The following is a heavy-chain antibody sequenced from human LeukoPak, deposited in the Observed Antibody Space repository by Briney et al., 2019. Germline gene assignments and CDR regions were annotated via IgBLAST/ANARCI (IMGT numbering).Heavy chain of an antibody. CDR1: GYTFTSYG. J-gene: IGHJ4*02. V-gene: IGHV1-69*13. CDR2: IIPIFGTA. D-gene: IGHD3-22*01. Sequence: HGASVKVSCKASGYTFTSYGISWVRQAPGQGLEWMGGIIPIFGTANYAQKFQGRVTITADESTSTAYMELRSLRSDDTAVYYCARDKRDSSGYSDYWGQGTLVTVSS. CDR3: ARDKRDSSGYSDY.